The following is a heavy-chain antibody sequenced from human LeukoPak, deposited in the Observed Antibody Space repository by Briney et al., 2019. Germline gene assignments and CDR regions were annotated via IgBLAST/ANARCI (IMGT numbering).Heavy chain of an antibody. CDR1: GFIFTDYG. V-gene: IGHV3-30*02. CDR3: ARASLLGYCSSTSCYQFDY. D-gene: IGHD2-2*01. J-gene: IGHJ4*02. CDR2: IRYDGSDK. Sequence: PGGSLRLSCAASGFIFTDYGMHWVRQAPGKGLEWLTFIRYDGSDKYYADSVKGRFTISRDNSKNTLYLQMNSLRAEDTAVYYCARASLLGYCSSTSCYQFDYWGQGTLVTVSS.